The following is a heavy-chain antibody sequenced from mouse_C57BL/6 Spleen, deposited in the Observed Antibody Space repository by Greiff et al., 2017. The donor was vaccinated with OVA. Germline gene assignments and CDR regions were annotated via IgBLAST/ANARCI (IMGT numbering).Heavy chain of an antibody. J-gene: IGHJ4*01. CDR3: TTKVTTEDYAMDD. D-gene: IGHD2-2*01. Sequence: VQLKESGAELVRPGASVKLSCTASGFNIKDDYMHWVKQRPEQGLEWIGWIDPENGDTEYASKFQGKATITADTSSNTAYLQLSSLTSEDTAVYYCTTKVTTEDYAMDDWGQGTSVTVSS. V-gene: IGHV14-4*01. CDR1: GFNIKDDY. CDR2: IDPENGDT.